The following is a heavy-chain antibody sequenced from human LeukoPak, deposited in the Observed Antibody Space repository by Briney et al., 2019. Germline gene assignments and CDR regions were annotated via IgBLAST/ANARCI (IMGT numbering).Heavy chain of an antibody. CDR3: ARGSFRSSTSCYNY. J-gene: IGHJ4*02. CDR2: MYPNSDNT. CDR1: GYTFTSYD. V-gene: IGHV1-8*01. D-gene: IGHD2-2*02. Sequence: ASVKVSCKASGYTFTSYDINWVRQASGQGLEWMGWMYPNSDNTGYAQKFQGRVTMTRNTSISTAYMELSSLRSEDTAVYYCARGSFRSSTSCYNYWGQGTLVTVSS.